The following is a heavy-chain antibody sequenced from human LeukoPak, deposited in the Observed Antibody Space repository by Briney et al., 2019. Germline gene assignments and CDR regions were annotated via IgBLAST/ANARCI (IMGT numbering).Heavy chain of an antibody. V-gene: IGHV4-61*02. D-gene: IGHD6-13*01. J-gene: IGHJ4*02. Sequence: PSQTLSLTCTVSGGSISSASYYWSGIRQPAGKGLEWIGRIYISGSTNYKSSLKSRVTISVDTSKNQFSLKLSSVTAADTAVYYCARDELNSNLFDYWGQGTLVTVSS. CDR2: IYISGST. CDR3: ARDELNSNLFDY. CDR1: GGSISSASYY.